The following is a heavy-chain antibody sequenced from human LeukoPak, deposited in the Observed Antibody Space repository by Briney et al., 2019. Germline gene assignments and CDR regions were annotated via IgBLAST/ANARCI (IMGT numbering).Heavy chain of an antibody. Sequence: GGSLRLSCAASGFTFSSYSMNWVRQAPGKGLEWVSSISSSSSYIYYADSVKGRFTISRDNAKNSLYLQMNSLRAEDTAVYYCAKELRSHTGWPFDYWGQGALVTVSS. J-gene: IGHJ4*02. V-gene: IGHV3-21*04. CDR3: AKELRSHTGWPFDY. CDR1: GFTFSSYS. CDR2: ISSSSSYI. D-gene: IGHD6-19*01.